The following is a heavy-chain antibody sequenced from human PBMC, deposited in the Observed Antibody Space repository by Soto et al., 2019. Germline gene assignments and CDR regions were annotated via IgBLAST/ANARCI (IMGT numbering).Heavy chain of an antibody. CDR3: ARDRSDSSRADSFDI. D-gene: IGHD6-25*01. Sequence: PGGSLRLSCAFSWFSVINTYMSWVRQAPGKGLEWISVIYRGRATYYADSVKGRFTISRDDSRNTVYLQMNSLTTEDTAVYFCARDRSDSSRADSFDIWGQGTMVTVSS. CDR2: IYRGRAT. V-gene: IGHV3-53*01. J-gene: IGHJ3*02. CDR1: WFSVINTY.